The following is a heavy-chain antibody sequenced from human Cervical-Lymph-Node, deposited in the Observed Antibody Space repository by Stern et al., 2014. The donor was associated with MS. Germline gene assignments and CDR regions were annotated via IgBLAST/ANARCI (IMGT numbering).Heavy chain of an antibody. V-gene: IGHV3-33*01. D-gene: IGHD2-2*02. CDR2: IWYDGSQK. CDR3: ARKIPDYYYYAMDV. Sequence: VQLVESGGGVVQPGGSQRLSCTASGFTFEDYAMEWVRQVPGKGLEWVAMIWYDGSQKYYGDSVRGRFSVSRDNSRNTLYLQMKSLSLEDPAVYYCARKIPDYYYYAMDVWGQGTTVTVSS. CDR1: GFTFEDYA. J-gene: IGHJ6*02.